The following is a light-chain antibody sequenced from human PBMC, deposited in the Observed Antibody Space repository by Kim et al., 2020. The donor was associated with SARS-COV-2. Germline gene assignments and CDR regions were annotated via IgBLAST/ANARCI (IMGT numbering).Light chain of an antibody. CDR2: YDD. Sequence: QSVLTQPPSVSEAPRQRVTISCSGSNSNIGLHAVNWYQQLPGMAPKLLIYYDDLLPSGVSDRFSGSKSGTSASLAISELQSEDEAVYYCSAWDDSLHAVIFGGGTQLTVL. CDR3: SAWDDSLHAVI. CDR1: NSNIGLHA. J-gene: IGLJ2*01. V-gene: IGLV1-36*01.